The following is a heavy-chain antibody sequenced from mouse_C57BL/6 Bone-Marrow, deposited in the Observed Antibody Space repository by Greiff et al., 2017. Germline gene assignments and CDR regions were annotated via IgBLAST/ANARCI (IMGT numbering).Heavy chain of an antibody. D-gene: IGHD1-1*01. V-gene: IGHV5-4*01. J-gene: IGHJ1*03. CDR1: GFTFSSYA. Sequence: VQLKESGGGLVKPGGSLKLSCAASGFTFSSYAMSWVRQTPEKRLEWVATISDGGSYTYYPDNVKGRFTISRDNDKNNLYLQMSKLKSEDTAMYYCARALWHWYFDVWGTGTTVTVSS. CDR3: ARALWHWYFDV. CDR2: ISDGGSYT.